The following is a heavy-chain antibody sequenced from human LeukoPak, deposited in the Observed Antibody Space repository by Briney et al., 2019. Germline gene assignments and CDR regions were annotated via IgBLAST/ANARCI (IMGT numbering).Heavy chain of an antibody. CDR1: GFPFSGSA. CDR2: IRSKDNSYAT. J-gene: IGHJ6*03. V-gene: IGHV3-73*01. Sequence: GGSLRLSCAASGFPFSGSAVHWVRQASGKGLGWVGRIRSKDNSYATAYAASVKGRVTITRDNPKNTAYMQMNSLKTEDTAVYYCTRPTNGTIFGVVIEVGLLSYYYMDVWGKGTTVTVSS. CDR3: TRPTNGTIFGVVIEVGLLSYYYMDV. D-gene: IGHD3-3*01.